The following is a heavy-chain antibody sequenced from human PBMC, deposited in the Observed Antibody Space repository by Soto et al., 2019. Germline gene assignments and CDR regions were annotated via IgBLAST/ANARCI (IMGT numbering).Heavy chain of an antibody. CDR1: GGCVRSSKW. V-gene: IGHV4-4*02. Sequence: SESLSLTCIVSGGCVRSSKWWSWVRQPPQNGLEWTREICHGGGTTYNPSRKSRASVSVDKSENQSSLRLKSLTAADTAVSHGSSVCTYCGNSRYYRPRGPGTLFAISS. CDR2: ICHGGGT. CDR3: SSVCTYCGNSRYYRP. D-gene: IGHD3-22*01. J-gene: IGHJ5*02.